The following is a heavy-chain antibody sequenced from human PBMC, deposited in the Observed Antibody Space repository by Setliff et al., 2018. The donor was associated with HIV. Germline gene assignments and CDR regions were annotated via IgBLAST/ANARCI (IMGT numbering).Heavy chain of an antibody. CDR2: IWFDGGDK. D-gene: IGHD6-25*01. CDR3: AKRRGRDAFMDV. Sequence: GGSLRLSCAVSGFTFNNYAMHWVRRAPGKGLEWVASIWFDGGDKYYAESVKGRITISRDNSKNILYLQMSSLRVEDTAVYYCAKRRGRDAFMDVWGKGTTVTVSS. CDR1: GFTFNNYA. J-gene: IGHJ6*03. V-gene: IGHV3-30*02.